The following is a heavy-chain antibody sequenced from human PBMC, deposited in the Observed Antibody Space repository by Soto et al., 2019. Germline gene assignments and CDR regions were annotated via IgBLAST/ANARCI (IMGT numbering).Heavy chain of an antibody. D-gene: IGHD4-17*01. J-gene: IGHJ2*01. Sequence: QDQLVQSGAEVKKPGSSVKVSCKASGGTFSSHTFSWVRQAPGQGLEWMGRIIRALGTATYAQKFQGRVTITADESATTVYMELNSLRSEDTAVYYCARPDFGDYWYFDLWGRGTLVTVSS. CDR3: ARPDFGDYWYFDL. CDR1: GGTFSSHT. CDR2: IIRALGTA. V-gene: IGHV1-69*08.